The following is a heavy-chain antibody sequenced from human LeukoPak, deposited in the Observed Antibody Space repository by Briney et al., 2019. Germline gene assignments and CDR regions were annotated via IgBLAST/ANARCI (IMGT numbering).Heavy chain of an antibody. CDR2: LYSDGNT. Sequence: PGGSLTLSRAPSGFTVITNDMTAVRQAPGKGVEWVSVLYSDGNTKYADSVQGRFIISRDNSKNTLYLEMNSLSPDDTAVYYCARGVEPLAANTLAYWGQGTLVTVSS. D-gene: IGHD1-14*01. V-gene: IGHV3-53*01. J-gene: IGHJ4*02. CDR3: ARGVEPLAANTLAY. CDR1: GFTVITND.